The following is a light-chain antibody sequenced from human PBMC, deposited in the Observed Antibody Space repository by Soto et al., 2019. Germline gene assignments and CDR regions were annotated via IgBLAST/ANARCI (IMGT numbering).Light chain of an antibody. Sequence: DTQMTQSPSTLSASVGDRVTITCRASQSLSSWLAWYQQKPGKAPNLLVYKASSLKTGVPPRFSGSESGTEFTLTISSLQPDEFATYYCQQYNTYPWTFGQGTKVEFK. V-gene: IGKV1-5*03. J-gene: IGKJ1*01. CDR3: QQYNTYPWT. CDR1: QSLSSW. CDR2: KAS.